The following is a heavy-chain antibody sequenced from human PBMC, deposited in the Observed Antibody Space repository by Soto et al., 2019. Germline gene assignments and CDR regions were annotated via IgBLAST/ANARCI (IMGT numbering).Heavy chain of an antibody. CDR1: GYTFTSYA. CDR2: TNAGNGNT. J-gene: IGHJ4*02. D-gene: IGHD2-21*02. Sequence: QVQLVQSGAEEKKPGASVKVSCKASGYTFTSYAMHWVRQAPGQRLEWMGWTNAGNGNTKYSQKFQGRVTITRDTSASTAYMELSSLRSEDTAVESCARSIVVVTALDYWGQGTLVTVSS. CDR3: ARSIVVVTALDY. V-gene: IGHV1-3*05.